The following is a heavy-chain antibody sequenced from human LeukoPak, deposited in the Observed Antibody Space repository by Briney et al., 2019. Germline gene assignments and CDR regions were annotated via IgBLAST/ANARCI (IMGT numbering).Heavy chain of an antibody. CDR2: IRQDGSVG. D-gene: IGHD4-23*01. CDR3: ARGLRWPDF. CDR1: GFTFSDDW. J-gene: IGHJ4*02. Sequence: GGSLRLSCEASGFTFSDDWMNWVRQAPGKSLESVANIRQDGSVGYYVDSVKGRFTISRDNAKNTLSLQMNSLRVDDTAVYYCARGLRWPDFGGQGTLVTVSP. V-gene: IGHV3-7*03.